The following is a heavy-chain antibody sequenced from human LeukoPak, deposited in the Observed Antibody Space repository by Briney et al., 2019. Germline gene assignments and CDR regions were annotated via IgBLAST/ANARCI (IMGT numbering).Heavy chain of an antibody. CDR3: ARDVTTLVAFDI. Sequence: SETLSLTCTVSGGSITTYYYNWIRQPPGEGLEWIGSIYHSGSTYYNPSLKSRVTISVDTSKNQFSLKLSSVTAADTAVYYCARDVTTLVAFDIWGQGTMVTVSS. D-gene: IGHD6-13*01. CDR2: IYHSGST. CDR1: GGSITTYY. V-gene: IGHV4-59*12. J-gene: IGHJ3*02.